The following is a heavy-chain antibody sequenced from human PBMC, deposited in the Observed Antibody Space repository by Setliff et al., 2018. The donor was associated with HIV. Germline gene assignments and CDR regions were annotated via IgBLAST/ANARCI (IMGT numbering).Heavy chain of an antibody. Sequence: GASVKVSCKTSRGTFSSFALSWVRQAPGQGLEWMGGIIPIFGTANYAQKFQGRVTITADESTSTAYMELSSLRSEDTAVYYCARVGTGATEYFDYWGQGTLVTVSS. V-gene: IGHV1-69*13. CDR2: IIPIFGTA. CDR3: ARVGTGATEYFDY. CDR1: RGTFSSFA. D-gene: IGHD1-26*01. J-gene: IGHJ4*02.